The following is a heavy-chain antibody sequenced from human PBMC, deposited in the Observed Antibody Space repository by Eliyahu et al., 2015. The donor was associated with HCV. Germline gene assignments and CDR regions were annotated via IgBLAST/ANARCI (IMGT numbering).Heavy chain of an antibody. V-gene: IGHV3-23*01. J-gene: IGHJ4*02. CDR3: VKRHDYGDYLGFDY. D-gene: IGHD4-17*01. Sequence: EVQLLESGGGLVQPGGSLXLSCXASGFXFSNXVMNWVRQAXGKGLEXXSAISGSDGSTYYADSVKGRFTISRDNSKNTLYLQLNGLRVEDTAVYYCVKRHDYGDYLGFDYWGQGTLVTVSS. CDR1: GFXFSNXV. CDR2: ISGSDGST.